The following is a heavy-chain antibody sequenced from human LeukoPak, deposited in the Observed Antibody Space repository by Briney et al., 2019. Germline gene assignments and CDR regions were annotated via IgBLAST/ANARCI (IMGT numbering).Heavy chain of an antibody. CDR3: ARDSHCTNGVCEDAFDI. V-gene: IGHV4-4*07. J-gene: IGHJ3*02. CDR1: GGSISSYY. D-gene: IGHD2-8*01. Sequence: SETLSLTCTVSGGSISSYYWSWIRQPAGKGLEWIGRIYTSGSTNYNPSLKSRVTMSVDTSKNQFSLKLSSVTAADTAVYYCARDSHCTNGVCEDAFDIWGQGTMVTVS. CDR2: IYTSGST.